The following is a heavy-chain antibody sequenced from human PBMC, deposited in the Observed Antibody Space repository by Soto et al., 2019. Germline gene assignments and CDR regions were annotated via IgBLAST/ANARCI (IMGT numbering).Heavy chain of an antibody. D-gene: IGHD6-19*01. J-gene: IGHJ4*02. CDR1: GGSITSGGIY. V-gene: IGHV4-31*03. Sequence: QVKLQESGPGLVQPAQTLSLICTVSGGSITSGGIYWSWLRQHPRQGLEWIGYIYHSGSTTYNPSLTSRVTISVDTSKNQFSLTVTSLTVADTAVYYCARFNSRSGTEDVDYWGQGTLVTVSS. CDR2: IYHSGST. CDR3: ARFNSRSGTEDVDY.